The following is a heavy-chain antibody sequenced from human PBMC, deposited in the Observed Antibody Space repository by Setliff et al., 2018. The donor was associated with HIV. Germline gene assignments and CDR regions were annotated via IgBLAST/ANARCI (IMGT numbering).Heavy chain of an antibody. D-gene: IGHD2-2*01. CDR2: IYLGDSDT. Sequence: GESLKISYKVSGYSFTNYWIGWVRQTPGKGPEWMGIIYLGDSDTRYSPSFQGQVTISADKSTSTAYLQWTSLKASDSAMYYCATPISITSGSAFDYWGQGTLVTVS. CDR1: GYSFTNYW. J-gene: IGHJ4*02. V-gene: IGHV5-51*01. CDR3: ATPISITSGSAFDY.